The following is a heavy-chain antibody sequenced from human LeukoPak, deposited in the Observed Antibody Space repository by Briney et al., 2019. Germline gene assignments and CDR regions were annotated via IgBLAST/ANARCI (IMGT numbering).Heavy chain of an antibody. CDR3: ARYRDGDRDISLDY. Sequence: PSETLSHTCTVSGDSISRYYWSWIRQPPGKGLEWIGFINNRGTTSYNPSLKSRVTISRDMSKNQFALKLSSVSAADTAVYYCARYRDGDRDISLDYWGQGTLVTVSS. D-gene: IGHD4-17*01. CDR2: INNRGTT. V-gene: IGHV4-59*08. CDR1: GDSISRYY. J-gene: IGHJ4*02.